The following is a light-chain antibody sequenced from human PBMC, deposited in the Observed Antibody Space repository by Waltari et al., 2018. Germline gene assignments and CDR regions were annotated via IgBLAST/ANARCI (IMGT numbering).Light chain of an antibody. Sequence: EIVLTQSPATLSLSPGESATLSCRASQSVSSYLAWYQQKPGQAPRLLIYDASNRATGIPARFIGSGSGTDFTLTISSLEPEDFAVYYCQQRSNWPPYTFGQGTKLEIK. CDR1: QSVSSY. CDR2: DAS. J-gene: IGKJ2*01. CDR3: QQRSNWPPYT. V-gene: IGKV3-11*01.